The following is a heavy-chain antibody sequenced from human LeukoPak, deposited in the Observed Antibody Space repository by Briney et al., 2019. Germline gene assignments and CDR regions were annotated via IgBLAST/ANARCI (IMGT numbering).Heavy chain of an antibody. J-gene: IGHJ4*02. CDR3: ARVASSGWDYYFDY. CDR2: IYYSGST. V-gene: IGHV4-59*01. D-gene: IGHD6-19*01. CDR1: GGSISSYY. Sequence: PSETLSLTCTVSGGSISSYYWSWIRQPQGKGLEWIGYIYYSGSTNYNPSLKSRVTISVDTSKNQFSLKLSSVTAADTAVYYCARVASSGWDYYFDYWGQGTLVTVSS.